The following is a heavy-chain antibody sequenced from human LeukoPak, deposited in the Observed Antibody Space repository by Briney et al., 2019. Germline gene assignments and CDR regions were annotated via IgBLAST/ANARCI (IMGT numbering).Heavy chain of an antibody. CDR2: ISRSGRDI. CDR3: VRGGGNIPFEH. V-gene: IGHV3-21*01. J-gene: IGHJ4*02. CDR1: GFTFGAYA. Sequence: GGSLRLSCAASGFTFGAYAMNWVRQAPGKGLDWVSSISRSGRDIYYADSVRGRFTTSRDNAKDSLDLQMNSLGDDDTAVYFCVRGGGNIPFEHWGQGTLVTVSS. D-gene: IGHD1/OR15-1a*01.